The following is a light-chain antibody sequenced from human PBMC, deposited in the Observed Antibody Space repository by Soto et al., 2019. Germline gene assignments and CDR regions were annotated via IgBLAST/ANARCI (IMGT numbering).Light chain of an antibody. Sequence: EIVLTQSPGTLSLSPGETATLSCRASQSVFTNYFAWYQQKPGQAPRLLIYGASTRATGIPDRFSGSGSGTDVTLTISRLEPEDFAVYYCQQYGRFPLTFGGGTKVDIK. CDR1: QSVFTNY. V-gene: IGKV3-20*01. J-gene: IGKJ4*01. CDR3: QQYGRFPLT. CDR2: GAS.